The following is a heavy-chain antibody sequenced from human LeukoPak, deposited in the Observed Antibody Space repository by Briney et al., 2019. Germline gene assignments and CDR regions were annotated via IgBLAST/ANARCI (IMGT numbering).Heavy chain of an antibody. D-gene: IGHD3-3*02. CDR3: ARFRGIRWFDP. CDR2: IYYSGST. J-gene: IGHJ5*02. Sequence: SETLSLTCTVSGGSISSYHWSWIRQPPGRGLEWIGYIYYSGSTNYNPSLKSRVTISVDTSKNQFSLKLSSVTAADAAVYYCARFRGIRWFDPWGQGTLVTVSS. CDR1: GGSISSYH. V-gene: IGHV4-59*01.